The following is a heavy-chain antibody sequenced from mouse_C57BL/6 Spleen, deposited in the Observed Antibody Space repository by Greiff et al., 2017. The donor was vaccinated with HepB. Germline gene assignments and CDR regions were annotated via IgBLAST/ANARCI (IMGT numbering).Heavy chain of an antibody. CDR2: IDPETGGT. V-gene: IGHV1-15*01. D-gene: IGHD2-4*01. CDR1: GYTFTDYE. CDR3: TGDDYSGWFAY. J-gene: IGHJ3*01. Sequence: VQLQQPGAELVRPGASVTLSCKASGYTFTDYEMHWVKQTPVHGLEWIGAIDPETGGTAYNQKFKGKAILTADKSSSTAYMGLRSLTSEDSAVYYCTGDDYSGWFAYWGRGTLVTVSA.